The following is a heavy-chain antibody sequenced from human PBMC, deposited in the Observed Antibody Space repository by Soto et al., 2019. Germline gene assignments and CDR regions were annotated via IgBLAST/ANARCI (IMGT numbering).Heavy chain of an antibody. CDR2: ISWNSGSI. J-gene: IGHJ6*03. CDR1: GFTFDDYA. D-gene: IGHD2-2*01. Sequence: GGSLRLSCAASGFTFDDYAMHWVRQAPGKGLEWVSGISWNSGSIGYADSVKGRFTISRDNAKNSLYLQMNSLRAEDTALYYCARGYCSSTICYYYYYMDVWGKGTTVTVSS. V-gene: IGHV3-9*01. CDR3: ARGYCSSTICYYYYYMDV.